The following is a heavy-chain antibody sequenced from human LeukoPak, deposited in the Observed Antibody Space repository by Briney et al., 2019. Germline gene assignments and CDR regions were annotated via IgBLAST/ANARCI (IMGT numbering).Heavy chain of an antibody. V-gene: IGHV3-74*01. CDR1: GFTFSNYW. Sequence: GWSLRLSCAASGFTFSNYWMHWVRQAPGKGLVWVSRINSDGSSTRYADSVKGRFTISRDNAKNTLYLQMNSLRAEDTAVYYCTRELDWLPTLDYWGQGTLVTVSS. CDR2: INSDGSST. D-gene: IGHD3-9*01. CDR3: TRELDWLPTLDY. J-gene: IGHJ4*02.